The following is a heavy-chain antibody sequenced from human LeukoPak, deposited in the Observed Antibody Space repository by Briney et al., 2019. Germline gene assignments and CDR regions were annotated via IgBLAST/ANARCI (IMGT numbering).Heavy chain of an antibody. Sequence: ASVKVSCKASGYTFTDYYLHWVRQAPGQGLEWMGWISAYNGNTNYAQKLQGRVTMTTDTSTSTAYMELRSLRSDDTAVYYCARDSGPLSPHGSSSPSNGMDVWGQGTTVTVSS. J-gene: IGHJ6*02. CDR1: GYTFTDYY. CDR2: ISAYNGNT. D-gene: IGHD6-6*01. V-gene: IGHV1-18*04. CDR3: ARDSGPLSPHGSSSPSNGMDV.